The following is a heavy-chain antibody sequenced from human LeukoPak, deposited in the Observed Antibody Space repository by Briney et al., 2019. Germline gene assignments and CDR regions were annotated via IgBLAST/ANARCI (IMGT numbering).Heavy chain of an antibody. CDR2: ISGYGANT. Sequence: GGSLRLSCAASGFTFNLYGMSWVRQVPGKGLGWVSGISGYGANTYYADSVKGRFTISRDNSKNTVFLQMNSLTVEDTAVYHCAKDRGPYLGIDNNWFDPWGQGTLVIVSS. J-gene: IGHJ5*02. CDR3: AKDRGPYLGIDNNWFDP. CDR1: GFTFNLYG. D-gene: IGHD1-26*01. V-gene: IGHV3-23*01.